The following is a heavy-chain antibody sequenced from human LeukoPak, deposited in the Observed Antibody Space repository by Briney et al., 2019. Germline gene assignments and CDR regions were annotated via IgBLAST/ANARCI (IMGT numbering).Heavy chain of an antibody. D-gene: IGHD6-19*01. CDR3: ARELQWLDLDAFDI. CDR1: GYSFTSYL. CDR2: IYPGDSDT. V-gene: IGHV5-51*01. Sequence: GESLKISCKGSGYSFTSYLIGWLRQMPGKGLERLGIIYPGDSDTRYSPSFQGQVTISADKSISTAYLQWSSLKASDTAMYYCARELQWLDLDAFDIWGQGTMVTVSS. J-gene: IGHJ3*02.